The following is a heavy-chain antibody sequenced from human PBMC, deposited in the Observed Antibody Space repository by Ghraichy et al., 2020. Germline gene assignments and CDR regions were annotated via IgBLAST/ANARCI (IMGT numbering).Heavy chain of an antibody. CDR1: GASIVTDTFF. Sequence: SETLSLTCTVSGASIVTDTFFWGWLRQSPGKGLEWIGSASYRGSTYYNPSFQGRATVSLDTPRNQFSLQLKSLIAADTAIYYCARRGDTGFGWKMDDCFAYCGRGTQVTVSS. CDR2: ASYRGST. D-gene: IGHD5-24*01. CDR3: ARRGDTGFGWKMDDCFAY. J-gene: IGHJ4*02. V-gene: IGHV4-39*07.